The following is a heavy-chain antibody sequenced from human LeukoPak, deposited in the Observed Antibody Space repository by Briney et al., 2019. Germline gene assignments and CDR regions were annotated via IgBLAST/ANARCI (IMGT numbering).Heavy chain of an antibody. CDR3: AGDRLVGGIAVAGIDY. CDR1: GYTFTSYG. D-gene: IGHD6-19*01. J-gene: IGHJ4*02. V-gene: IGHV1-18*01. CDR2: ISAYNGNT. Sequence: ASVKVSCKASGYTFTSYGISWVRQAPGQGLEWMGWISAYNGNTNYAQKLQSRVTMTTDTSTSTAYMELRSLRSDDTAVYYCAGDRLVGGIAVAGIDYWGQGTLVTVSS.